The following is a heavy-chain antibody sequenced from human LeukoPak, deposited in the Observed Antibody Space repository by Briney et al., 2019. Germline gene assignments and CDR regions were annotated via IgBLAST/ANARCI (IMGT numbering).Heavy chain of an antibody. J-gene: IGHJ4*02. D-gene: IGHD3-22*01. CDR1: GGTFSSYA. CDR3: ARAMGDYYDSSVFY. V-gene: IGHV1-69*13. Sequence: ASVKVSCKASGGTFSSYANSWVRQAPGQGLEWMGGIIPIFGTANYAQKFQGRVTITADESTSTAYMELSSLRSEDTAVYYCARAMGDYYDSSVFYWGQGTLVTVSS. CDR2: IIPIFGTA.